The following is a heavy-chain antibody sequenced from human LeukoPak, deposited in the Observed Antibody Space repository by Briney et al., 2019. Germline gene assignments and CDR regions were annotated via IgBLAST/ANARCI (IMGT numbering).Heavy chain of an antibody. D-gene: IGHD3-3*01. CDR3: ARDDPQYWFDP. CDR1: GGSISSGDYY. Sequence: SETLSLTCTVSGGSISSGDYYWSWIRPPPGKGLEWFGYIYYSGSTYYNPSLKSRVTISVDTSKNQFSLKLSSVTAADTAVYYCARDDPQYWFDPWGQGTLVTVSS. J-gene: IGHJ5*02. CDR2: IYYSGST. V-gene: IGHV4-30-4*08.